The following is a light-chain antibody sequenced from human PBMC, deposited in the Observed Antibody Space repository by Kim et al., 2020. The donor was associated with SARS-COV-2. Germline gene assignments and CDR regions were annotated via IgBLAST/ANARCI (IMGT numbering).Light chain of an antibody. CDR2: GAS. V-gene: IGKV1-8*01. CDR3: QQYLSYPIT. J-gene: IGKJ4*01. CDR1: QGVSSY. Sequence: ASTGDTVTITCRAGQGVSSYLAWYQQQPGGAPKLIIYGASTLQTGVPSRFSGSGSGTDFTLTISWLQPEDFAVYYCQQYLSYPITFGGGTKVDIK.